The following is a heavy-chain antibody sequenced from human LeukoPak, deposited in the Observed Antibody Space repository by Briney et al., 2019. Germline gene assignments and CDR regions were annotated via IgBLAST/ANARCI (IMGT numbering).Heavy chain of an antibody. V-gene: IGHV4-39*01. J-gene: IGHJ4*02. CDR1: GGSISSSSYY. Sequence: SETLSLTCTVSGGSISSSSYYWGWIRQPPGKGLEWIGSIYYSGSTYYNPSLKSRVTISVDTSKNQFSLKLSSVTAADTAVYYCARGWWLPYINFDYWGQGTLVTVSS. D-gene: IGHD2-15*01. CDR2: IYYSGST. CDR3: ARGWWLPYINFDY.